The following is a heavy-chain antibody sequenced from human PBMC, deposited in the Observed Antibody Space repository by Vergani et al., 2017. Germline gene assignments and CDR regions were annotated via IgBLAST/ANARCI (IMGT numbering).Heavy chain of an antibody. CDR2: ISAYNGNT. CDR1: GYTFTSYG. V-gene: IGHV1-18*01. Sequence: QVQLVQSGAEVKKHGASVKVFCKAAGYTFTSYGISWVRQAPGQGLEGMGWISAYNGNTNYAQKPQGRVTMTTDTPTSTAYMERRSRRSDDTAVYYCAGGGLVAGTRYYDYWGQGTLVTVSS. CDR3: AGGGLVAGTRYYDY. D-gene: IGHD6-19*01. J-gene: IGHJ4*02.